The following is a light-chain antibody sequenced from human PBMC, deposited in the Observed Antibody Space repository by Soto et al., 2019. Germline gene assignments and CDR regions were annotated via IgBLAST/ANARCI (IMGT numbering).Light chain of an antibody. Sequence: QSALTQPASESGSPGQSITISCTGTSSDVGAYNYVSWYQQHPGTAPKLMIYDVINRPSGVSNRFSGSKSGNTASLTISGLRAEDEADYYCSSYTTSSSVVFGGGTKLTVL. CDR3: SSYTTSSSVV. CDR1: SSDVGAYNY. V-gene: IGLV2-14*03. CDR2: DVI. J-gene: IGLJ2*01.